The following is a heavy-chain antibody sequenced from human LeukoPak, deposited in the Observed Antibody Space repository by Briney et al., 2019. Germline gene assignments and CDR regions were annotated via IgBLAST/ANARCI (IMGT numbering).Heavy chain of an antibody. D-gene: IGHD3-10*01. Sequence: PGGSLRLSCAASGFTFSSFAMSWFRQAPGEGLEWVSTISGSGGSTYYADSVKGRFTISRDNSKNTLYLQMNSLRAEDSAVYFCAKLPWGAKTRESIDYWGQGTLVTVSS. V-gene: IGHV3-23*01. CDR3: AKLPWGAKTRESIDY. CDR1: GFTFSSFA. CDR2: ISGSGGST. J-gene: IGHJ4*02.